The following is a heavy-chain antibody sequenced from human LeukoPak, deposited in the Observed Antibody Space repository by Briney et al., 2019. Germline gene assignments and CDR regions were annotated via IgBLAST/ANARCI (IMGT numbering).Heavy chain of an antibody. Sequence: ASVKVSCKASGYTFNGYYKHWVRQAPGQGLEWMGWINPKSGGTAYAQKFHSRVTMTRDTSISTVYMEVSRLTSDDTAIYYCARASKPGGGFYDSSGYNVWFDPWGQGTLVTVSS. CDR2: INPKSGGT. D-gene: IGHD3-22*01. CDR1: GYTFNGYY. J-gene: IGHJ5*02. V-gene: IGHV1-2*02. CDR3: ARASKPGGGFYDSSGYNVWFDP.